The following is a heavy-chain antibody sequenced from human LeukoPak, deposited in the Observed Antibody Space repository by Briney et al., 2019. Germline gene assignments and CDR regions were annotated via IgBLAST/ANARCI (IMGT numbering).Heavy chain of an antibody. J-gene: IGHJ5*02. Sequence: ASVKVSYKASGYTFTGYYMHWVRQAPGQGLEWMGWINPNSGGTNYAQKFQGRVTMTRDTSISTAYMELSRLRSDDTAVYYCARVVPDLNWFDPWGQGTLVTVSS. CDR1: GYTFTGYY. V-gene: IGHV1-2*02. CDR2: INPNSGGT. D-gene: IGHD2-2*01. CDR3: ARVVPDLNWFDP.